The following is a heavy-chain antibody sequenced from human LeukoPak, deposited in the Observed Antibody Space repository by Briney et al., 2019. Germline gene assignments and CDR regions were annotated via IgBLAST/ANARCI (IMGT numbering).Heavy chain of an antibody. CDR2: IYHSGST. V-gene: IGHV4-39*01. CDR1: GDSISSSIYY. J-gene: IGHJ4*02. D-gene: IGHD6-13*01. Sequence: NPSETLSLTCTVSGDSISSSIYYWSWIRQPPGKGLEWIGYIYHSGSTYYNPSLKSRVTISVDTSKNQFSLKLSSVTAADTAVYYCARQRGQTRSTWATAYYWGQGTLVIVSS. CDR3: ARQRGQTRSTWATAYY.